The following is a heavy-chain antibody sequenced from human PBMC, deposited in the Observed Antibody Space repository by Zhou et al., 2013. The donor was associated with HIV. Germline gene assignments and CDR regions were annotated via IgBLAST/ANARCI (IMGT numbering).Heavy chain of an antibody. CDR3: ARVVDGCTTSCYFYY. J-gene: IGHJ4*02. Sequence: QVQLVQSGAEVKKPGSSVKVSCKASGGTFSRYAINWVRQAPGQGLEWLGGIIPIFGTASYAQKFQGRVTITTDESTNIVYMELSSLGYDDTAVYYCARVVDGCTTSCYFYYWGQGTLVTVSS. CDR1: GGTFSRYA. V-gene: IGHV1-69*05. CDR2: IIPIFGTA. D-gene: IGHD2-2*01.